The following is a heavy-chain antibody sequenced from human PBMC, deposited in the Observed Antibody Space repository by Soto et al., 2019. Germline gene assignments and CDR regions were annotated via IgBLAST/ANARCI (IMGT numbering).Heavy chain of an antibody. D-gene: IGHD6-13*01. V-gene: IGHV4-34*01. CDR2: INHSGST. CDR3: ARAGPHSRACYERPITLAY. CDR1: GGSFSGYY. Sequence: QVQLQQWGAGLLKPSETLSLTCAVYGGSFSGYYWSWIRQPPGKGLEWIGEINHSGSTNYNPSLKGRVTLSLDPSKTQFPRKLGLVPAADTACYYCARAGPHSRACYERPITLAYWAQGTLSPSPQ. J-gene: IGHJ4*02.